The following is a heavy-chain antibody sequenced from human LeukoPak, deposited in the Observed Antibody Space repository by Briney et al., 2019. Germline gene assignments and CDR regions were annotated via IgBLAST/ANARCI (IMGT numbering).Heavy chain of an antibody. CDR1: GGTFSSYA. CDR2: IIPIFGTA. J-gene: IGHJ6*03. CDR3: ARGAGMTTVNSRTDYYYYMDV. V-gene: IGHV1-69*05. Sequence: SVKVFCKASGGTFSSYAISWVRQAPGQGLEWMGGIIPIFGTANYAQKFQGRVTITTDESTSTAYMELSSLRSEDTAVYYCARGAGMTTVNSRTDYYYYMDVWGKGTTVTVSS. D-gene: IGHD4-11*01.